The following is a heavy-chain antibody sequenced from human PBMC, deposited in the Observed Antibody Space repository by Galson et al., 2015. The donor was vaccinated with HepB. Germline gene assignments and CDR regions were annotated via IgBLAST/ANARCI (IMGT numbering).Heavy chain of an antibody. D-gene: IGHD5-24*01. CDR2: ISGSGGST. V-gene: IGHV3-23*01. J-gene: IGHJ4*02. Sequence: SLRPSCAASGFTFSSYAMSWVRQAPGQGLEWVSAISGSGGSTYYADSVKGRFTISRDNSKHTLYLQMNSLRPEDPAVYYCAKGKLEMAAKIRNYYDYWGQGTLVTVSS. CDR1: GFTFSSYA. CDR3: AKGKLEMAAKIRNYYDY.